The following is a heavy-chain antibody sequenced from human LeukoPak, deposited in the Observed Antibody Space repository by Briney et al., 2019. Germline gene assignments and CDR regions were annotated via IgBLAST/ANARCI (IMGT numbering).Heavy chain of an antibody. D-gene: IGHD3-16*02. V-gene: IGHV4-34*01. CDR2: INHSGST. Sequence: SETLSLTCAVYGGSFSGYYWSWIRQPPGKGLEWIGEINHSGSTNYNPSLKSRVTISVDTSKNQSSLKLSSVTAADTAVYYCARVRYDYAWGSYRPPFDYWGQGTLVTVSS. CDR1: GGSFSGYY. CDR3: ARVRYDYAWGSYRPPFDY. J-gene: IGHJ4*02.